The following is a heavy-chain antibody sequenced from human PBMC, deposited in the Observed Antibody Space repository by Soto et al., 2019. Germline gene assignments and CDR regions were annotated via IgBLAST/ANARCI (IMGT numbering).Heavy chain of an antibody. CDR2: INHSGST. CDR1: GGSFSGYY. CDR3: ARGGTSGSAVYNWFDP. V-gene: IGHV4-34*01. Sequence: SETLSLTCAVYGGSFSGYYWSWIRQPPVKGLEWIGEINHSGSTNYTPSLRSRVTISVETSKNQLSLNLTSLTAADTAVYYCARGGTSGSAVYNWFDPWGQGTLVTVSS. J-gene: IGHJ5*02. D-gene: IGHD3-10*01.